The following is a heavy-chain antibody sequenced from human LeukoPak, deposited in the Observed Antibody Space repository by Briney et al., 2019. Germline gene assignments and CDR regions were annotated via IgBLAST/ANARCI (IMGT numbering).Heavy chain of an antibody. CDR1: GFSFDTYS. D-gene: IGHD3-22*01. V-gene: IGHV3-7*01. J-gene: IGHJ4*02. Sequence: GGSLRLSCAASGFSFDTYSMSWVRQAPGKGLEWVANIKKDGGEKYYVGSVRGRFTISRDNAKSSLYLQMNSLTVEDTAVYYCASSYDSSGNDWGQGTLVTVSS. CDR2: IKKDGGEK. CDR3: ASSYDSSGND.